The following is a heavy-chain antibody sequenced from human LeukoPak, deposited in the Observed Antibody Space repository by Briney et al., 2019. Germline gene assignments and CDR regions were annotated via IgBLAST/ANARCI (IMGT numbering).Heavy chain of an antibody. CDR2: IIPIFGTA. CDR1: GGTFSSYA. D-gene: IGHD2-21*02. Sequence: ASVKVSCKASGGTFSSYAISWVRQAPGQGLEWMGGIIPIFGTADYAQKFQGRVTITADESTSTAYMELSSLRSEDTAVYYCAILPWGGSLACCGGDCYSKDYWGQGTLVTVSS. CDR3: AILPWGGSLACCGGDCYSKDY. V-gene: IGHV1-69*01. J-gene: IGHJ4*02.